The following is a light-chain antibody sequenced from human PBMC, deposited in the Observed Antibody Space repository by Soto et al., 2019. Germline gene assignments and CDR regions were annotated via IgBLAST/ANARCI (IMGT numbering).Light chain of an antibody. V-gene: IGLV1-40*01. CDR2: ANR. Sequence: QSALTQPPSVSGAPGQRVTLSCTGNSSNIGSGYDVQWYQQLPGTAPKLLIKANRYRPSGVPDRFSGSKSGTSASLAITGLQAEDEANYYCQSFDSSLSGVVFGGGTKLTVL. J-gene: IGLJ2*01. CDR3: QSFDSSLSGVV. CDR1: SSNIGSGYD.